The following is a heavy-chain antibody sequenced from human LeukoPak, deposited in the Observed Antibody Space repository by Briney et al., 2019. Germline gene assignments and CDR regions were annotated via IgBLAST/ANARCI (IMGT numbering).Heavy chain of an antibody. CDR2: ISGSGGST. Sequence: GGSLRLSCAASGFTFSNYAMSWVRQAPGKGLEWVSAISGSGGSTYYADSVKGRFTISRDNAKNSLYLQMNSLRAEDTALYYCARGGYYYDSSGYYLFGYWGQGTLVTVSS. CDR1: GFTFSNYA. V-gene: IGHV3-23*01. CDR3: ARGGYYYDSSGYYLFGY. J-gene: IGHJ4*02. D-gene: IGHD3-22*01.